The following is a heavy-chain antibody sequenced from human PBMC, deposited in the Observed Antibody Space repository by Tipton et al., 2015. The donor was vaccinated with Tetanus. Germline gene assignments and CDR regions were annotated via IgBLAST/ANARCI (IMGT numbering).Heavy chain of an antibody. V-gene: IGHV3-74*01. CDR2: INPSGRRT. CDR3: ARRSLRNSGLDV. CDR1: GFTSESHY. J-gene: IGHJ6*02. Sequence: SLRLSCAVSGFTSESHYMHWVRQTPDKGLVWISRINPSGRRTDYADSVKGRFTISRDHAKNTVFLQMTSLRAEDTAVYFCARRSLRNSGLDVWGPGAPVSVSS.